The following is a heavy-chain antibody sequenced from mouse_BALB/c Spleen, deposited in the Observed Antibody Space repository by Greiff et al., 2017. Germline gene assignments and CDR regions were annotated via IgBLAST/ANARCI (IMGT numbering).Heavy chain of an antibody. Sequence: EVKLMESGAELVKPGASVKLSCTASGFNIKDTYMHWVKQRPEQGLEWIGRIDPANGNTKYDPKFQGKATITADTSSNTAYLQLSSLTSEDTAVYYCALWYPDYWGQGTTLTVSS. J-gene: IGHJ2*01. CDR1: GFNIKDTY. V-gene: IGHV14-3*02. CDR2: IDPANGNT. CDR3: ALWYPDY. D-gene: IGHD2-1*01.